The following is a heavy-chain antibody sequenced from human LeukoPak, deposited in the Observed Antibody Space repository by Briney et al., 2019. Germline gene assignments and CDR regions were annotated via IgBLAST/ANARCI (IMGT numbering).Heavy chain of an antibody. Sequence: SETLSLTCTVSGGSISSSSYYWGWIRQPPGKGLEWIGSIYYSGSTYYNPSLKSRVTISADTSKNQFSLKLSSVTAADTAVYYCARTLLGYYDSGGAIDYWGQGTLVTVSS. V-gene: IGHV4-39*01. CDR3: ARTLLGYYDSGGAIDY. D-gene: IGHD3-22*01. CDR1: GGSISSSSYY. CDR2: IYYSGST. J-gene: IGHJ4*02.